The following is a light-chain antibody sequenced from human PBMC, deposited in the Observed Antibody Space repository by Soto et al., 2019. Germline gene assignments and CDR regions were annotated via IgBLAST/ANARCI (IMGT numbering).Light chain of an antibody. CDR2: NVY. Sequence: QSALTQPASVSGSPGQSITISCTGTSSDVGAYNFVSWHQQHPGKAPKLMIYNVYDRPSGISYRFSGSKSDNTASLTISGLQGEDEAEYYCSAYTVSRTYVSGPGTKLTVL. CDR3: SAYTVSRTYV. J-gene: IGLJ1*01. CDR1: SSDVGAYNF. V-gene: IGLV2-14*03.